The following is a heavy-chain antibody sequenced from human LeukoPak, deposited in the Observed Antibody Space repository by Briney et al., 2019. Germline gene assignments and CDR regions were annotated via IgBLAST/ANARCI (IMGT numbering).Heavy chain of an antibody. CDR2: SSGSGGST. D-gene: IGHD3-22*01. CDR1: GFTFSSYA. CDR3: AKMMGYDSSGYIDY. J-gene: IGHJ4*02. Sequence: PGGSLRLSCAASGFTFSSYAMSWVRQAPGKGLEWVSASSGSGGSTYYADSVKGRFTISRDNSKNTLYLQMNSLRAEDTAVYYCAKMMGYDSSGYIDYWGQGTLVTVSS. V-gene: IGHV3-23*01.